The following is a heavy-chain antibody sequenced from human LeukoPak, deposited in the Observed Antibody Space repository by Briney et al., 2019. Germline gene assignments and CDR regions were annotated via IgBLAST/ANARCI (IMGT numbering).Heavy chain of an antibody. CDR3: ARMYGSGFF. CDR2: IKQDGSEK. D-gene: IGHD3-10*01. V-gene: IGHV3-7*01. CDR1: VFTFSSYW. Sequence: GGSLRLSCAASVFTFSSYWMSWVRQAPGKGLEWVANIKQDGSEKYYVDSVKGRFTISRDNAKNSLYLQMNSLRAENTAVYYCARMYGSGFFWGQGTLVTVSS. J-gene: IGHJ4*02.